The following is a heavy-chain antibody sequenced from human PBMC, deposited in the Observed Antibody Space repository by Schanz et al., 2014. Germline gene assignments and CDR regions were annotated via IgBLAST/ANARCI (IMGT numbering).Heavy chain of an antibody. CDR2: INQDGSDK. CDR3: AMIVRASNFDH. V-gene: IGHV3-7*01. Sequence: EVQLVESGGGLVQPGGSLRLSCAASGFTFGTFWMSWVRQAPGKGLEWVANINQDGSDKSYVDSVRGRFTISRDNAKNSLYLQMNSLRDEDAAMYYCAMIVRASNFDHWGQGTLVTVSS. CDR1: GFTFGTFW. D-gene: IGHD1-26*01. J-gene: IGHJ4*02.